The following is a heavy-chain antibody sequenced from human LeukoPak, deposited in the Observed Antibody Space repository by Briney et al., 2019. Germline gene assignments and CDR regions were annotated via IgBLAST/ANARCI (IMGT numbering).Heavy chain of an antibody. CDR1: ADTFIGYY. D-gene: IGHD2-2*01. Sequence: ASVKVSCKASADTFIGYYIHWVRQAPGQGLEWMGWINPNSGDTNYAQKFQGRVTMTRDTSVSTAYMELSRLRSDDTAVYYCARDHCTSSGCYEYYYYGVDVWGQGTTVTVSS. CDR3: ARDHCTSSGCYEYYYYGVDV. J-gene: IGHJ6*02. CDR2: INPNSGDT. V-gene: IGHV1-2*02.